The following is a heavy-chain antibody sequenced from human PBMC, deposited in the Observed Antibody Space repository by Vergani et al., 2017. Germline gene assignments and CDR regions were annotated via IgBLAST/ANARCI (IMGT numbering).Heavy chain of an antibody. CDR1: GGSVSSGSYY. D-gene: IGHD1-1*01. J-gene: IGHJ6*02. V-gene: IGHV4-61*10. CDR2: IYYSGST. CDR3: ARDLGKLERRGGGMDV. Sequence: QVHLQESGPGLVKPSETLSLTSTVSGGSVSSGSYYWSWIRQPAGNRLEWFGYIYYSGSTNYNPSLNSRVTISVATSKNQFSLKLSSLTAADTAVYYCARDLGKLERRGGGMDVWGQGTTVTVSS.